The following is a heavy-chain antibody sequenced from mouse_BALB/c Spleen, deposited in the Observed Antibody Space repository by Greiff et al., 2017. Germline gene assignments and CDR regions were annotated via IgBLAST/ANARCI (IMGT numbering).Heavy chain of an antibody. CDR3: ARWVTRDYYAMDY. CDR1: GDSITSGY. V-gene: IGHV3-8*02. D-gene: IGHD2-1*01. CDR2: ISYSGST. J-gene: IGHJ4*01. Sequence: VQLQQSGPSLVKPSQTLSLTCSVTGDSITSGYWNWIRKFPGNKLEYMGYISYSGSTYYNPSLKSRISITRDTSKNQYYLQLNSVTTEDTATYYCARWVTRDYYAMDYWGQGTSVTVSS.